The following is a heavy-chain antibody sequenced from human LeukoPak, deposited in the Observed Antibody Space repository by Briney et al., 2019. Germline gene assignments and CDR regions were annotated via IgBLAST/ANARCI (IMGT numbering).Heavy chain of an antibody. CDR1: GFTFSSYD. CDR2: IGTAGDT. V-gene: IGHV3-13*01. CDR3: ARINSSGGYNGFDP. J-gene: IGHJ5*02. D-gene: IGHD6-19*01. Sequence: PGGSLRLSCAASGFTFSSYDMHWVRQATGKGLEWVSAIGTAGDTYYPGSVKGRFTISRENAKNSLYLQMNSLRAGDTAVYYCARINSSGGYNGFDPGGQETRFTVSS.